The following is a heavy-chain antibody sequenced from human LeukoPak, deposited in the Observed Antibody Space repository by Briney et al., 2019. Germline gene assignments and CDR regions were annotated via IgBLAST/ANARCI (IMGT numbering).Heavy chain of an antibody. V-gene: IGHV1-69*13. CDR3: GRVTATGKYYYYYYMDV. J-gene: IGHJ6*03. CDR1: GNTFNNYA. CDR2: IIPMFGTG. Sequence: SVKVSCKASGNTFNNYAISWVRQAPGQGLEWMGGIIPMFGTGNYAQKFQGRVTITADESTSTAYMELSSLRSEDTAVYYCGRVTATGKYYYYYYMDVWDKGTTVTVSS. D-gene: IGHD5-18*01.